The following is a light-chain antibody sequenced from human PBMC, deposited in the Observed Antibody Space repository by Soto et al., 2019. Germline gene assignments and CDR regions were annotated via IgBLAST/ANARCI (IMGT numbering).Light chain of an antibody. Sequence: DIQMTQSPSSVSASVGDRVTINCRASQAIGSWLAWYQQKPGKAPRLLIYGASSLQSGVPSRFSGRGSGTEFALTISGLQPDDFATYYCQEANIFPYTFGQGTKLAL. CDR1: QAIGSW. J-gene: IGKJ2*01. V-gene: IGKV1-12*01. CDR3: QEANIFPYT. CDR2: GAS.